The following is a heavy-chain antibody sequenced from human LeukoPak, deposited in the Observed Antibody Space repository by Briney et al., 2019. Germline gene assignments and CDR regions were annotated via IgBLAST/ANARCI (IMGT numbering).Heavy chain of an antibody. V-gene: IGHV4-59*08. CDR3: ARHLDYYGSGSSVAFDI. J-gene: IGHJ3*02. Sequence: SETLSLTCTVSGGSISSYYWSWIRQPPGKGLEWLGYIYYSGSTNYNPSLKSRVTISVDTSKNQFSLKLSSVTAADTAVYYCARHLDYYGSGSSVAFDIWGQGTMVTVSS. D-gene: IGHD3-10*01. CDR1: GGSISSYY. CDR2: IYYSGST.